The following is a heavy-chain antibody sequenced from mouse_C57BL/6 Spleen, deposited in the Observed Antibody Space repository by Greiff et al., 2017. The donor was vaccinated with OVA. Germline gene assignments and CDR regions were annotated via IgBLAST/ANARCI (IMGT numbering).Heavy chain of an antibody. CDR2: ISSGSSTI. V-gene: IGHV5-17*01. CDR3: ARGSTFDY. CDR1: GFTFSDYG. Sequence: DVMLVESGGGLVKPGGSLKLSCAASGFTFSDYGMHWVRQAPEKGLEWVAYISSGSSTIYYADTVKGRFTISRDNAKKNLFRQMTSLRSEDTAMYYSARGSTFDYWGQGTTLTVSS. J-gene: IGHJ2*01. D-gene: IGHD5-1*01.